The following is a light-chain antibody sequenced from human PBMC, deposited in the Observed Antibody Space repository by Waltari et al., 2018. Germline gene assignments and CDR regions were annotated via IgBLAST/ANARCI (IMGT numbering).Light chain of an antibody. V-gene: IGKV3-20*01. Sequence: EIVLTQSPGTLSLSPGERATLSCRASKNIFRTVACYQQKPGQAPRLLIYGAYTRATGIPDRFSGSGSGTDFSLTISGLDPEDFAVYYCQHYVRLPVTFGQGTKVEIK. J-gene: IGKJ1*01. CDR1: KNIFRTV. CDR3: QHYVRLPVT. CDR2: GAY.